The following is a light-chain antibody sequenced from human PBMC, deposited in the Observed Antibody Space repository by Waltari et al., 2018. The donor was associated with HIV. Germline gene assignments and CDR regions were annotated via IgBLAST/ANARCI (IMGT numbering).Light chain of an antibody. CDR3: SSSRV. Sequence: QSALTQPLSASGSPGQSVTISCTGISSDVGGYNYVSWYQQHPGKAPKLLIYEVSKRPSGVPDRVSGSKSGNTAALTVSGRQAENEADYYCSSSRVFGGGTKLTVL. CDR1: SSDVGGYNY. CDR2: EVS. V-gene: IGLV2-8*01. J-gene: IGLJ3*02.